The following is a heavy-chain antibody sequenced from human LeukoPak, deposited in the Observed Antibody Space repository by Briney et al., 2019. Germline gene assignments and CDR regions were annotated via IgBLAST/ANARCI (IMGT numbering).Heavy chain of an antibody. Sequence: ASVKVSCKASGYTFTSYDINWVRQAPGQGLEWMGWMNPNSGNTGYAQKFQGRVTITRNTSISTAYMELSSLRSEDTAVYYCARGTSEDSSWYDCWGQGILVTVSS. J-gene: IGHJ5*01. D-gene: IGHD6-13*01. CDR1: GYTFTSYD. CDR2: MNPNSGNT. V-gene: IGHV1-8*03. CDR3: ARGTSEDSSWYDC.